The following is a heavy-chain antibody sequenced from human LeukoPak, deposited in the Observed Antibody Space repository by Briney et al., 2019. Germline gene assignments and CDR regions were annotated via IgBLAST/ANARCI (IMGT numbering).Heavy chain of an antibody. D-gene: IGHD6-19*01. J-gene: IGHJ5*02. CDR3: AKDVGWHWFDP. Sequence: GALRLSCAASGFTFNNYAMSWVRQAPGKGLEWVSVPSGSGGSTYYADSVKGRFTISRDNSNNTLYLQMNSLRAEDTAVYYCAKDVGWHWFDPWGQGTLVTVSS. V-gene: IGHV3-23*01. CDR2: PSGSGGST. CDR1: GFTFNNYA.